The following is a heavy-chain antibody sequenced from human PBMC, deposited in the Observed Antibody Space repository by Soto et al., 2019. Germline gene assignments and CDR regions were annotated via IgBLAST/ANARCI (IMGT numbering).Heavy chain of an antibody. V-gene: IGHV3-74*01. Sequence: EEQLVESGGGLVQPGGSLRLSCAASGFTFSSYWMHWVRQAPGKGLVWVSRINPGGTITDYADSVKGRFTISRDNAKNTVDLQVNSLRGDDTAEYFCARVPIGKYGVWNYWGQGTLVTVSS. CDR2: INPGGTIT. CDR1: GFTFSSYW. CDR3: ARVPIGKYGVWNY. D-gene: IGHD2-8*01. J-gene: IGHJ4*02.